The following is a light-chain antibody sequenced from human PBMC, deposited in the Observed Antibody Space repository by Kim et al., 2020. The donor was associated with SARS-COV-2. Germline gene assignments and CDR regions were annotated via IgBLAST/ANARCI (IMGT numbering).Light chain of an antibody. V-gene: IGLV3-19*01. Sequence: VALGQTVRITCQGDSLRSYYANWFQQKPGQAPIHVIYGKNNRPSGIPDRFSGSNSGNTASLTITGTQAGDEADYYCNSRDSNDNVVFGGGTQLTVL. J-gene: IGLJ2*01. CDR2: GKN. CDR1: SLRSYY. CDR3: NSRDSNDNVV.